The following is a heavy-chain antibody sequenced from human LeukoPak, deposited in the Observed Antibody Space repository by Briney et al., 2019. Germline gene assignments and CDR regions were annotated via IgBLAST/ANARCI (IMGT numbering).Heavy chain of an antibody. CDR3: ARSGPTDYYDSSGPFDY. J-gene: IGHJ4*02. Sequence: SETLSLTCTVSGGSISSHYWNWIRQPPGKGLEWIGNIYYTGSTDYNPSLRSRVTISMDTSKNQFSLKLSSVTAADTAVHYCARSGPTDYYDSSGPFDYWGQGTLVTVSS. D-gene: IGHD3-22*01. CDR2: IYYTGST. CDR1: GGSISSHY. V-gene: IGHV4-59*08.